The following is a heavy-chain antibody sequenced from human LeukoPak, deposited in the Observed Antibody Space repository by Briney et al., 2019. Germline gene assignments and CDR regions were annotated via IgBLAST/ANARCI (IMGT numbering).Heavy chain of an antibody. CDR2: INGGGGST. D-gene: IGHD2/OR15-2a*01. CDR3: ANTPTSYY. J-gene: IGHJ4*02. V-gene: IGHV3-23*01. Sequence: PGGSLRLSCAASGFTFNTYDMGWVRQAPGKGLGWVSSINGGGGSTFYADSVKGRFTISRDNSKNTLYLQMNSLRAEDTAVYYCANTPTSYYWGQGTLVTVSS. CDR1: GFTFNTYD.